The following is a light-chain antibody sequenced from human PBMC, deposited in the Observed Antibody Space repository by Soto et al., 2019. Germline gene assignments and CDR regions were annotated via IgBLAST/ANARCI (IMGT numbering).Light chain of an antibody. CDR3: CSYAGSITWV. CDR1: SSDVGSYNL. V-gene: IGLV2-23*01. J-gene: IGLJ3*02. Sequence: QSALTQPASVSGSPGQSITISCTGTSSDVGSYNLVSWYQQHPGKAPQLMIYEGSKRPSGVSNRFSGSKSGNTASLTISGLQAEDEADYYCCSYAGSITWVFGGGTKLTVL. CDR2: EGS.